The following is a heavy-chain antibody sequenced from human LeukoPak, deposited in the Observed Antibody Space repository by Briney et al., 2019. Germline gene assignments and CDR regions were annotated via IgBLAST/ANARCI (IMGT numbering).Heavy chain of an antibody. CDR1: GGSISSYY. Sequence: SETLSLTCTVSGGSISSYYWSWIRQPPGKGLEWIGYIYYSGSTNYNPSLKSRVTISVDTSKNQFSLKLSSMTAADTAVYYCARAQGPAALYYFDYWGQGTLVTVSS. CDR3: ARAQGPAALYYFDY. V-gene: IGHV4-59*01. D-gene: IGHD2-2*01. J-gene: IGHJ4*02. CDR2: IYYSGST.